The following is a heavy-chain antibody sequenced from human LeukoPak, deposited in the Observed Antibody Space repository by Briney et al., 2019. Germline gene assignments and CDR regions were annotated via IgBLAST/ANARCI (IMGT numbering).Heavy chain of an antibody. D-gene: IGHD3-3*01. Sequence: QPGGSLRLSCAASGFTFSSYGMHWVRQAPGKGLEWVAFIRYDGSNKYYADSVKGRFTISRDNSKNTLYLQMNSLRAEDTAVYYCAKDLERSGYYYDYWGQGTLVTVPS. V-gene: IGHV3-30*02. J-gene: IGHJ4*02. CDR1: GFTFSSYG. CDR2: IRYDGSNK. CDR3: AKDLERSGYYYDY.